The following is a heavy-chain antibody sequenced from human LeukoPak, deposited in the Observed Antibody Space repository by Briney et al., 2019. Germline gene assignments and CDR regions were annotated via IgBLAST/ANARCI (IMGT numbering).Heavy chain of an antibody. J-gene: IGHJ3*02. CDR3: AGLNRDCSGGSCYPDAFDI. CDR1: GYSLTSYW. V-gene: IGHV5-51*01. CDR2: IDPGDSDT. Sequence: GESLKISCKGSGYSLTSYWIGWVRQMPGKGLEWMGIIDPGDSDTRYSPSFQGQVTISADKSISTAYLQWSSLKASDTAMYYCAGLNRDCSGGSCYPDAFDIWGQGTMVTVSS. D-gene: IGHD2-15*01.